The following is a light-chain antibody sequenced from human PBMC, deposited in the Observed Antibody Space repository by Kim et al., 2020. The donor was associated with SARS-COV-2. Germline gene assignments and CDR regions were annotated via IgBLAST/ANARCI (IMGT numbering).Light chain of an antibody. V-gene: IGKV1-5*03. CDR1: QSVSDW. Sequence: VGDRVTITCRASQSVSDWLAWYQQKPGKAPKLLIYRASSLESGVPSRFSGGGSGTEFTLTISSLQPDDFATYYCQQYNSDSPRTFGQGTKVDIK. CDR3: QQYNSDSPRT. J-gene: IGKJ1*01. CDR2: RAS.